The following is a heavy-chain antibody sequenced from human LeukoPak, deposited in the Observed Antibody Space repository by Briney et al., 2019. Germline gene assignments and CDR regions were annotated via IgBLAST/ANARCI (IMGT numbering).Heavy chain of an antibody. D-gene: IGHD3-22*01. Sequence: ASETLSLTCTVSGGSISSSSYYWGWIRQPPGKGLEWIGSIYYSGSTYYNPSLKSRVTISVDTSKNQFSLKLSSVTAADTAVYYCARQRGVPYYYDSSGYWFDPWGQGTLVTVSS. J-gene: IGHJ5*02. V-gene: IGHV4-39*01. CDR1: GGSISSSSYY. CDR3: ARQRGVPYYYDSSGYWFDP. CDR2: IYYSGST.